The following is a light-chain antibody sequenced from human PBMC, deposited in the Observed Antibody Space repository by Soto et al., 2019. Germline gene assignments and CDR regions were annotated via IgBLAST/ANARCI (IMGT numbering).Light chain of an antibody. CDR1: QSVSSSY. Sequence: EIVLTQSPGTLSLSPGERATLSCWASQSVSSSYLAWYQQKPGQAPRLLIYGANNRATGISDRFSGSGSGTDFTLTISRLESDDFAVYYCQQHGSSPRTFGGGTKVDIK. CDR3: QQHGSSPRT. J-gene: IGKJ4*01. V-gene: IGKV3-20*01. CDR2: GAN.